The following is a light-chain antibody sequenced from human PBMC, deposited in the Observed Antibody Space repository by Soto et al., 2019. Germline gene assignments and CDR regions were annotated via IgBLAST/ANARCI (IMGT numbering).Light chain of an antibody. Sequence: VVTQSPATLSVFPGETATLSCRASQSVSSDLAWYQQRPGQAPRLLIYGVSTRATGIPARFRGSGSGTEFRLTIRSLRSEDVATYYCQQYNTWHPKMAFGGGTKVDIK. CDR1: QSVSSD. CDR3: QQYNTWHPKMA. J-gene: IGKJ4*02. CDR2: GVS. V-gene: IGKV3-15*01.